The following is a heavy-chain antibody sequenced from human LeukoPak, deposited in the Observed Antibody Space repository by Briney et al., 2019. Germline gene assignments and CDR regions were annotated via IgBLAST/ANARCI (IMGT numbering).Heavy chain of an antibody. J-gene: IGHJ5*02. D-gene: IGHD2-2*01. CDR1: GGTFSSYA. CDR3: ARAAHCSSTSCYNWFDP. CDR2: MNPNSGNT. V-gene: IGHV1-8*03. Sequence: GASVKVSCKASGGTFSSYAISWVRQATGQGLEWMGWMNPNSGNTGYAQKFQGRVTITRNTSISTAYMELSSLRSEDTAVYYCARAAHCSSTSCYNWFDPWGQGTLVTVSS.